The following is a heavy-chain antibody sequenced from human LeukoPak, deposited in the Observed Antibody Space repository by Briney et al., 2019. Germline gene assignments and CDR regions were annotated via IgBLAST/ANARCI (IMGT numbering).Heavy chain of an antibody. Sequence: GASVKVSCKASGYTXTGYYIYWVRQAPGQGLEWMGWINTNSGGTNCAQKFQGRVTMTRDTSISTAYMEVSRLRSDDTAVYYCGSGPRVVTATPFYYSDYWGQGTLVTVSS. CDR2: INTNSGGT. CDR3: GSGPRVVTATPFYYSDY. V-gene: IGHV1-2*02. J-gene: IGHJ4*02. D-gene: IGHD2-21*02. CDR1: GYTXTGYY.